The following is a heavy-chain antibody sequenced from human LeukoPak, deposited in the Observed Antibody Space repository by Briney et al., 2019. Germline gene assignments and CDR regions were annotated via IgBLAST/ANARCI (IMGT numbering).Heavy chain of an antibody. CDR3: ARIGTTATIFDY. V-gene: IGHV4-59*01. Sequence: SETLCLTCTVSGCSIRSYNWSWIRQPPGKGLEWIGYIYYSGSTKYNPSLESRVTISVDTSRNQFSLKLSSVTAADTAVYYCARIGTTATIFDYWGQGNLVTVSS. CDR2: IYYSGST. D-gene: IGHD1/OR15-1a*01. J-gene: IGHJ4*02. CDR1: GCSIRSYN.